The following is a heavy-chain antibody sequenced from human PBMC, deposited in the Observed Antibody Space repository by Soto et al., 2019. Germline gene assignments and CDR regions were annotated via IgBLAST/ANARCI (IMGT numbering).Heavy chain of an antibody. CDR2: ISANDVGT. Sequence: GGSLRLSCEASGFTLRNYAMTWIRQAPGKGLEWVSLISANDVGTYYAESVKTRFTISTDQSRNTVYLQMNSLRADDTAIYYCAKAKNDYNWDNRPPFDYWGQGTLVTVSS. CDR3: AKAKNDYNWDNRPPFDY. V-gene: IGHV3-23*01. D-gene: IGHD1-20*01. J-gene: IGHJ4*02. CDR1: GFTLRNYA.